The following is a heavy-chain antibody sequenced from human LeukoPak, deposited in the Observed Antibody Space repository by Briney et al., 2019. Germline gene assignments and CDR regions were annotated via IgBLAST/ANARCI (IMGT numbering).Heavy chain of an antibody. CDR2: INPNSGGT. J-gene: IGHJ5*02. D-gene: IGHD6-13*01. CDR1: GYTFTGFF. CDR3: ARAHLIAAPGYNWFDP. V-gene: IGHV1-2*02. Sequence: ASVKVSCKASGYTFTGFFMHWVRQAPGQGLEWMGWINPNSGGTNYAQMFQGRGTMTRDTSINTAYMELSSLRSDDTAVFYCARAHLIAAPGYNWFDPWGQGTLVTVSS.